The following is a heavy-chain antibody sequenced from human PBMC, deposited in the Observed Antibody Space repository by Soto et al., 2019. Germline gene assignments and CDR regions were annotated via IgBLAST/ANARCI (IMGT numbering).Heavy chain of an antibody. CDR3: ARESEDLTSNFDY. CDR2: ISSSGSTI. Sequence: GGSLRLSCAASGFTFSDYYMSWIRQAPGKGLEWVSYISSSGSTIYYADSVKGRFTISRDNAKNSLYLEMNSLRAEDTAVYYCARESEDLTSNFDYWGQGTLVTVSS. V-gene: IGHV3-11*04. CDR1: GFTFSDYY. J-gene: IGHJ4*02.